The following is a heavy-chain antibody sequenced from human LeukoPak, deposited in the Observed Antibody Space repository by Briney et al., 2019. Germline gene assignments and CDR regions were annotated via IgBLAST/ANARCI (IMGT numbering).Heavy chain of an antibody. CDR3: ASGKRITMVRGVIPDY. D-gene: IGHD3-10*01. CDR1: GGSFSGYY. Sequence: PSETLSLTCAVYGGSFSGYYWSWIRQPPGKGLEWIGEINHSGSTNYNPSLKSRVTISVDTSKNQFSLKLSSATAADTAVYYCASGKRITMVRGVIPDYWGQGTLVTVSS. V-gene: IGHV4-34*01. CDR2: INHSGST. J-gene: IGHJ4*02.